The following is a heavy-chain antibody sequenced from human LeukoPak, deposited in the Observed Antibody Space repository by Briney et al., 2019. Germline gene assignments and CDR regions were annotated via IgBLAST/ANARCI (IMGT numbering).Heavy chain of an antibody. CDR3: AGDRGSSSWYGGYYYYYYMDV. CDR1: GFTFSNAW. V-gene: IGHV3-7*01. Sequence: GGSLRLSCAASGFTFSNAWMSWVRQAPGKGLEWVANIKQDGSEKYYVDSVKGRFTISRDNAKNSLYLQMNSLRAEDTAVYYCAGDRGSSSWYGGYYYYYYMDVWGKGTTVTISS. D-gene: IGHD6-13*01. CDR2: IKQDGSEK. J-gene: IGHJ6*03.